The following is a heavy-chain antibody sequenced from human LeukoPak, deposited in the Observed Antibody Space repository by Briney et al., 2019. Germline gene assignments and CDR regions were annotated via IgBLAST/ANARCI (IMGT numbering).Heavy chain of an antibody. Sequence: QPGGSLRLSCTASGFTFGDYAMSWVRQAPGKGLEWVGFIRSKAYGGTTEYAASVKGRFTISRDDSKSIAYLQMNSLKTEDTAVYYCGAAEWHYAFDIWGQGTMVTVSS. CDR3: GAAEWHYAFDI. J-gene: IGHJ3*02. V-gene: IGHV3-49*04. CDR2: IRSKAYGGTT. CDR1: GFTFGDYA. D-gene: IGHD2-15*01.